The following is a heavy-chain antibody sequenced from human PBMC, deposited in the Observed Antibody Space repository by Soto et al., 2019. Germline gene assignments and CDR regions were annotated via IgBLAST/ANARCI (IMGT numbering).Heavy chain of an antibody. V-gene: IGHV1-24*01. CDR3: AKDSGSGTPSVAFDI. Sequence: ASVKVSCKVSGYTLTELSMHWVRQAPGKRLEWMGGIDPEDGDTNYAQKFQGRVTMTRDTSTGTAYMELSSLRSEDTAVYYCAKDSGSGTPSVAFDIWGQGTMVTVSS. D-gene: IGHD6-19*01. J-gene: IGHJ3*02. CDR2: IDPEDGDT. CDR1: GYTLTELS.